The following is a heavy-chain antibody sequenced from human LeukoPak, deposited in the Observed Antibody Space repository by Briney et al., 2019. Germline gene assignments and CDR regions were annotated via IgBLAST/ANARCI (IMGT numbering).Heavy chain of an antibody. V-gene: IGHV3-23*01. Sequence: GGSLRLSCAASGFTFSSYVMSWVRQAPGKGLEWVSVISGSGGSTYYADSVKGRFTISRDNSKNTLYLQMNSLRAEDTAVYYCAKGNYYERDAFDIWGQGTMVTVSS. CDR3: AKGNYYERDAFDI. D-gene: IGHD3-22*01. CDR2: ISGSGGST. J-gene: IGHJ3*02. CDR1: GFTFSSYV.